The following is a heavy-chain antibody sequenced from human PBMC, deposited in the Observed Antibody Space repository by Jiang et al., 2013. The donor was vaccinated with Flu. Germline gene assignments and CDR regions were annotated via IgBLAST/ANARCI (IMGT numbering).Heavy chain of an antibody. D-gene: IGHD3-22*01. CDR2: MNPNSGNT. CDR3: ARRFHYYDSSGYYYRIHYFDY. Sequence: SGAEVKKPGTSVKVSCKASGYTFTSYDINWVRQATGQGLEWMGWMNPNSGNTGYAQKFQGRVTMTRNTSISTAYMELRSLRSDDTAVYYCARRFHYYDSSGYYYRIHYFDYWGQGTLVTVSS. J-gene: IGHJ4*02. V-gene: IGHV1-8*01. CDR1: GYTFTSYD.